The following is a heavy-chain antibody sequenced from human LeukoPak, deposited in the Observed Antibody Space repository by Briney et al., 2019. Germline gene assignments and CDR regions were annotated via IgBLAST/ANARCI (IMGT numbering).Heavy chain of an antibody. CDR3: ARDYGSGSYYNLVGWFDP. Sequence: SETLSLTCTVSGGSISSYYWSWIRQPPGKGLEWIGYIYYSGGTNYNPSLKSRVTISVDTSKNQFSLKLSSVTAADTAVYYCARDYGSGSYYNLVGWFDPWGQGTLVTVSS. D-gene: IGHD3-10*01. J-gene: IGHJ5*02. CDR1: GGSISSYY. V-gene: IGHV4-59*01. CDR2: IYYSGGT.